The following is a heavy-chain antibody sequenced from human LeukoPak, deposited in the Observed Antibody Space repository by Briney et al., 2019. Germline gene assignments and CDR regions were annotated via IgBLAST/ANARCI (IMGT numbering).Heavy chain of an antibody. CDR2: IYYSGST. Sequence: PSETLSLICTVSGGSISSGDYYWSWIRQPPGKGLEWIGYIYYSGSTYYNPSLKSRVTISVDTSKNQFSLKLSSVTAADTAVYYCARSYIVGGGSDYWGQGTLVTVSS. CDR3: ARSYIVGGGSDY. CDR1: GGSISSGDYY. V-gene: IGHV4-30-4*01. D-gene: IGHD2-21*01. J-gene: IGHJ4*02.